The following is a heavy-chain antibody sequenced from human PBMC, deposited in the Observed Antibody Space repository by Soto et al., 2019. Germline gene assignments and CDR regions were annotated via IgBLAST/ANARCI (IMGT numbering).Heavy chain of an antibody. CDR1: GGTFSSYT. J-gene: IGHJ5*02. CDR2: IITILGIA. V-gene: IGHV1-69*08. Sequence: QVQLVQSGAEVKKPGSSVKVSCKASGGTFSSYTISWVRQAPGQGLEWMGRIITILGIANYAQKFQGRVTITADKSTSTAYMELSSLRSEDTAVYYCARDPDYCSGGSFYPPRWFDPWGQGTLVTVSS. D-gene: IGHD2-15*01. CDR3: ARDPDYCSGGSFYPPRWFDP.